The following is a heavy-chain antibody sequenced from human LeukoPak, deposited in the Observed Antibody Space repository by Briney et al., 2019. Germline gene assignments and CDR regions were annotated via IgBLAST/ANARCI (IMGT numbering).Heavy chain of an antibody. D-gene: IGHD2-2*02. CDR1: GFTFSSSA. J-gene: IGHJ4*02. Sequence: GGSLRLSCTASGFTFSSSAMTWVRQAPGKGLEWVSAISGSGGTTYYADSVKGRFTISRDNSKNTLYLQMNSLRAEDTAVYYCAKEYRYFDYWGQGTLVTASS. CDR2: ISGSGGTT. V-gene: IGHV3-23*01. CDR3: AKEYRYFDY.